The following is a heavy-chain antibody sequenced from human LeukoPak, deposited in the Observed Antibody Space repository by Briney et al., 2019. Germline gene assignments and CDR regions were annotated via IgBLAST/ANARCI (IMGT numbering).Heavy chain of an antibody. CDR2: INTNTGNP. Sequence: ASVKVSCKASGYTFNTYGMNWVRQAPGQGLEWMGWINTNTGNPTYAQGFTGRFVFSLDTSVSTAYLQISSLKAEDTAVYYCARVYYDSSGYWPDDAFDIWGQGTMVTVSS. J-gene: IGHJ3*02. CDR3: ARVYYDSSGYWPDDAFDI. CDR1: GYTFNTYG. V-gene: IGHV7-4-1*02. D-gene: IGHD3-22*01.